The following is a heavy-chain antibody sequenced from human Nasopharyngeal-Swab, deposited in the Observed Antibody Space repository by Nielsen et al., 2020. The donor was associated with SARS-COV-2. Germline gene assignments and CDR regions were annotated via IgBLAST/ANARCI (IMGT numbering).Heavy chain of an antibody. J-gene: IGHJ4*02. Sequence: SGPTLVKPTQTLTLTCTFSGFSLSTSGMCVSWIRQPPGKALEWLALIDWDDDKYYSTSLKTRLTISKDISKNQVVLTMTNMDPVDTATYYCARIRGSSSWYDYFDYWGQGTLVTVSS. CDR2: IDWDDDK. V-gene: IGHV2-70*01. CDR3: ARIRGSSSWYDYFDY. CDR1: GFSLSTSGMC. D-gene: IGHD6-13*01.